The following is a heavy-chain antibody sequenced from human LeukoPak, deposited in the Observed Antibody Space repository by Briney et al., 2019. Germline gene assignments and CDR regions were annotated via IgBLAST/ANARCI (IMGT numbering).Heavy chain of an antibody. Sequence: ASVKVSCKASGYTFTGYYMHWVRQAPGQGLEWMGWINPNGGGTNYAQKFQGRVTMTRDTSISTAYMELSRLRSDDTAVYYCARAPMVRGVIVWFDPWGQGTLVTVSS. V-gene: IGHV1-2*02. CDR2: INPNGGGT. CDR3: ARAPMVRGVIVWFDP. CDR1: GYTFTGYY. J-gene: IGHJ5*02. D-gene: IGHD3-10*01.